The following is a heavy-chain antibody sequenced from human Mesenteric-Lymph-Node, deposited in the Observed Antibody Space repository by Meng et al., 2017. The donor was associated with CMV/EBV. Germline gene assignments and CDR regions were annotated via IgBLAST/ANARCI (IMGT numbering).Heavy chain of an antibody. CDR3: ARPGILEELERAPQRYYYYYYGMDV. J-gene: IGHJ6*02. V-gene: IGHV3-74*01. CDR1: GFTFSSYW. D-gene: IGHD1-1*01. Sequence: GESLKISCAASGFTFSSYWMHWVRQAPGKGLVWVSRINSDGSSTSYADSVKGRFTISRDNAKNTLYLQMNSLRAEDTAVYYCARPGILEELERAPQRYYYYYYGMDVWGQGTTVTVSS. CDR2: INSDGSST.